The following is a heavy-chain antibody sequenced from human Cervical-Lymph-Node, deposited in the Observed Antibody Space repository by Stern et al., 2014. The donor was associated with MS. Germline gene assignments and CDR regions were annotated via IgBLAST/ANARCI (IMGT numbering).Heavy chain of an antibody. CDR3: ATDRDDFRSGYSAPTKGYGLDV. D-gene: IGHD3-3*01. CDR1: GYTLTELS. CDR2: FDPEDGET. J-gene: IGHJ6*02. Sequence: QVQLVQSGAEVKKPGASVKVSCKVSGYTLTELSMHWVRQAGKGLEWMGGFDPEDGETIYAQKFQGRVTMTEDTSTGTAYMELSSLRSEDTAVYYCATDRDDFRSGYSAPTKGYGLDVWGQGTTVTVTS. V-gene: IGHV1-24*01.